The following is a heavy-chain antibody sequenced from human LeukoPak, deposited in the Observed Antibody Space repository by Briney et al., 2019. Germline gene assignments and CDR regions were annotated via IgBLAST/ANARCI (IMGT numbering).Heavy chain of an antibody. CDR2: INHSGST. V-gene: IGHV4-34*01. D-gene: IGHD6-13*01. Sequence: SETLSLTCAVYGGSFSGYYWSWIRQPPGKGLEWSGEINHSGSTNYNPSLKSRVTISVDTSKNQFSLKLSSVTAADTAVYYCARGNFHYSSSSWLRGVSYYFDYWGQGTLVTVSS. J-gene: IGHJ4*02. CDR3: ARGNFHYSSSSWLRGVSYYFDY. CDR1: GGSFSGYY.